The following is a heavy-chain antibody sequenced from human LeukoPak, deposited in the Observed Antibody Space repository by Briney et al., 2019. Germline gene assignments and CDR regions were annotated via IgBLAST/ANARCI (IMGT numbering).Heavy chain of an antibody. D-gene: IGHD3-3*01. CDR1: GFSLRSFA. CDR3: AKQGRNDFVDS. Sequence: GGSLRLSCAAPGFSLRSFAMSWVRQAPGRGLEWVSASSGDGGNTDYANSVKGRFTISRDNSKNTIYLQMNSLRADDTAVYYCAKQGRNDFVDSWGQGTLVTVSS. V-gene: IGHV3-23*01. J-gene: IGHJ4*02. CDR2: SSGDGGNT.